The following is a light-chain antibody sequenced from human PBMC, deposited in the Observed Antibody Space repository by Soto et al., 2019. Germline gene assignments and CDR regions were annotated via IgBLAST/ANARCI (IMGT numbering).Light chain of an antibody. CDR2: GAS. CDR1: QSVSNNY. V-gene: IGKV3-20*01. CDR3: QQYGVSPIS. Sequence: ESVFTHSPVTLSLSPGERATLSCRASQSVSNNYLAWYQQKPGQAPRLLIYGASNRATGIPARFSGSGSGTDFTLTISRLEPEDFALYYCQQYGVSPISFGQGTRLE. J-gene: IGKJ5*01.